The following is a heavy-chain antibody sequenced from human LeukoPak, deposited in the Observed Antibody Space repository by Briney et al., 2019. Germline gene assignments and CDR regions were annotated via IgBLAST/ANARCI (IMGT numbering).Heavy chain of an antibody. Sequence: GESLKISCKSYGTSYVIGWVRQMPGKGLEWMGIIYPGDSDTRYSPSFQGQVTISADKSINTAYLQWSSLKASDTAMYYCASRPPHNWNYAWGHGTQVTVSS. J-gene: IGHJ5*01. CDR1: GTSYV. CDR3: ASRPPHNWNYA. CDR2: IYPGDSDT. V-gene: IGHV5-51*01.